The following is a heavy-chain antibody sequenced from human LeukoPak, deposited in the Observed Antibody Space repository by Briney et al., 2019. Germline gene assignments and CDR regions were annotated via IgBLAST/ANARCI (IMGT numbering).Heavy chain of an antibody. J-gene: IGHJ4*02. CDR1: GYIFTNYD. CDR2: MNPISGNT. V-gene: IGHV1-8*03. Sequence: ASVRVSCKASGYIFTNYDINWVRQATGQGLEWMGWMNPISGNTGYAQKFQGRVTITMDTSLSTAYMELSSLRSEDTAVYYCARTTTATTSGFDYWGQGTLVTVSS. CDR3: ARTTTATTSGFDY. D-gene: IGHD1-1*01.